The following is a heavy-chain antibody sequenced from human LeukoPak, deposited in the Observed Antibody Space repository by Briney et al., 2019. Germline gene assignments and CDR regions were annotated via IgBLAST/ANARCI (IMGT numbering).Heavy chain of an antibody. CDR3: ARGGSYFTSYYYYYYMDV. J-gene: IGHJ6*03. V-gene: IGHV1-69*13. CDR2: IIPIFGTA. Sequence: ASVKVSCKASGYTFTGHYMHWVRQAPGQGLEWMGGIIPIFGTANYAQKFQGRVTITADESTSTAYMELSSLRSEDTAVYYCARGGSYFTSYYYYYYMDVWGKGTTDTISS. D-gene: IGHD3-10*01. CDR1: GYTFTGHY.